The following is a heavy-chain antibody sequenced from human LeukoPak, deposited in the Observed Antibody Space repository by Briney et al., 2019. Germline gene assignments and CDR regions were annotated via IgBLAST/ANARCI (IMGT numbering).Heavy chain of an antibody. CDR2: IYTGGST. CDR1: GASISSYY. V-gene: IGHV4-4*07. D-gene: IGHD4/OR15-4a*01. J-gene: IGHJ4*02. CDR3: ARSPGLTD. Sequence: SETLSLTCTVSGASISSYYWNWIRQPAGKGLEWIGRIYTGGSTNYNPSLKSRVTLSVDTSKNQFSLKLTSVTAADTAVYYCARSPGLTDRGQGTLVTVSS.